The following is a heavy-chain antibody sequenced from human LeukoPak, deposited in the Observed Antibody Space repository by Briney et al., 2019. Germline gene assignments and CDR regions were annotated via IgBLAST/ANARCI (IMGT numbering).Heavy chain of an antibody. J-gene: IGHJ5*02. CDR2: IYAGSTT. CDR3: ARDSSGWYDH. D-gene: IGHD6-19*01. CDR1: GFTVSANY. V-gene: IGHV3-53*01. Sequence: GGSLRLSCAASGFTVSANYMSWVRQAPGRGLEWVSVIYAGSTTYYADSVRGRFTISRDNSKNTLYLQMNSLRDEDTAVYYCARDSSGWYDHWGQGTLVTVSS.